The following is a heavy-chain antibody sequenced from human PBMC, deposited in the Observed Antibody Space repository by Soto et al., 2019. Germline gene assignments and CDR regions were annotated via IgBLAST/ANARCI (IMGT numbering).Heavy chain of an antibody. CDR2: ISAYNGDT. D-gene: IGHD6-6*01. J-gene: IGHJ6*03. CDR1: GYTFTNYG. Sequence: QVPLLQSGAEVKKPGASVKVSCKASGYTFTNYGITWVRQAPGQRLEWMGWISAYNGDTHYTQRLQGRVTMTTDTSTGTAYMELRGLRSYDTAMYYLAIVRQIVGYFYYYMDVWCKGTTVTVSS. CDR3: AIVRQIVGYFYYYMDV. V-gene: IGHV1-18*01.